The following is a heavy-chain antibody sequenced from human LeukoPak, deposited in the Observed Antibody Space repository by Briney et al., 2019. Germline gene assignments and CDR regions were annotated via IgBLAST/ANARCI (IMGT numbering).Heavy chain of an antibody. J-gene: IGHJ4*02. V-gene: IGHV4-59*08. CDR3: ARARESSGWSYFGY. CDR1: GGSISSYY. CDR2: IYYSGGT. Sequence: SEALSLTCTVSGGSISSYYWSWIRQPPGKGLGWIGYIYYSGGTNYNPSLKSRVTISVDTSKNQFSLKLSSVTAADTAVYYCARARESSGWSYFGYWGQGTLVTVSS. D-gene: IGHD6-19*01.